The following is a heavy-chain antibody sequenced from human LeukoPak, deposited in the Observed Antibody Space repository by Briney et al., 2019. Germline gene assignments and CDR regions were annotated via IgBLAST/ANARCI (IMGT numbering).Heavy chain of an antibody. V-gene: IGHV4-38-2*02. J-gene: IGHJ5*02. Sequence: PSETLSLTCTVSGSSISYDYYWGWIRQPPGKGLEWIGSMHHSGNTYYNPSLKSRITISVDASKNQFSLKLSSLTAADTAVYYFATEGVEYSSSYFDPWGQGTLVTVSS. CDR3: ATEGVEYSSSYFDP. D-gene: IGHD6-6*01. CDR1: GSSISYDYY. CDR2: MHHSGNT.